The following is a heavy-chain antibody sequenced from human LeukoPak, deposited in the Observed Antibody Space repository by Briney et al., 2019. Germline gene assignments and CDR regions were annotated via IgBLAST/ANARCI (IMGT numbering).Heavy chain of an antibody. CDR1: GGSISSGSYY. CDR3: ASISSGYCTNGVCPNFDY. D-gene: IGHD2-8*01. CDR2: IYTSGST. J-gene: IGHJ4*02. Sequence: SETLSLTCTVSGGSISSGSYYWSWIRQPAGKGLEWIGRIYTSGSTNYNPSLKSRVTISVDTSKNQFSLKLSSVTAADTAVYYCASISSGYCTNGVCPNFDYWGQGTLVTVSS. V-gene: IGHV4-61*02.